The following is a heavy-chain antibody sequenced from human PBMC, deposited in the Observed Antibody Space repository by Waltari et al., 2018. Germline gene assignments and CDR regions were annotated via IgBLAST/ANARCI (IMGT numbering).Heavy chain of an antibody. V-gene: IGHV4-59*01. CDR2: IYYSGST. J-gene: IGHJ5*02. CDR3: ARWVPAASWFDP. CDR1: GGSISSYY. D-gene: IGHD2-2*01. Sequence: QVQLQESGPGLVKPSETLSLTCTVSGGSISSYYWSWIRQPPGKGLEWIGYIYYSGSTNYNPSLKSRVTISVDTSKNQFSLKLSSVTAADTAVYYCARWVPAASWFDPWGQGTLVTVSS.